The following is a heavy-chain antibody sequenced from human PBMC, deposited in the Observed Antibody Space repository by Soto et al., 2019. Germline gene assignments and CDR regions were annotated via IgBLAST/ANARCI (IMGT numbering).Heavy chain of an antibody. CDR3: AREGADYSNYVAWFDP. CDR1: GFTFSSYW. V-gene: IGHV3-7*03. CDR2: INQDGSEK. Sequence: EVQLVESGGGLVQPGGSLRLSCAASGFTFSSYWMSWVRQAPGKGLEWVANINQDGSEKYYVDSVRGRFTISRDNAKNSLYQQMNSLRAEDTDVYYCAREGADYSNYVAWFDPWGQGTLVTVSS. J-gene: IGHJ5*02. D-gene: IGHD4-4*01.